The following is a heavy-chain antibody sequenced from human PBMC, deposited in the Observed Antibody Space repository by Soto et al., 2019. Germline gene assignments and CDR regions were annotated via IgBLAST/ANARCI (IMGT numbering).Heavy chain of an antibody. J-gene: IGHJ4*02. CDR2: MNTNTGNT. CDR1: GYTFTEFD. D-gene: IGHD3-3*01. V-gene: IGHV1-8*01. Sequence: QVLLVQSGADVKKPGASVKVSCKASGYTFTEFDINWVRQAPGQGPEWLGWMNTNTGNTGYAQKFQGRVTMTRDTSISTAYMELRRLRSEDTAVYYCARVVRFFGGHAGYWGQGTLVTVSS. CDR3: ARVVRFFGGHAGY.